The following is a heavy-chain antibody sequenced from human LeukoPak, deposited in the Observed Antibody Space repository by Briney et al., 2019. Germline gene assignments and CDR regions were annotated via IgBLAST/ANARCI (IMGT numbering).Heavy chain of an antibody. Sequence: GGSLRLSCAASGFTFSSYNMNWVRQAPGKGLEWVSSISTSSTYIYYADSVRGRFTISRDNAKNSLSLQINSLGAEDTAVYYCARDSGVGPCLFCSGFDIWGQGTMVTVSS. CDR3: ARDSGVGPCLFCSGFDI. CDR2: ISTSSTYI. CDR1: GFTFSSYN. D-gene: IGHD2-15*01. V-gene: IGHV3-21*01. J-gene: IGHJ3*02.